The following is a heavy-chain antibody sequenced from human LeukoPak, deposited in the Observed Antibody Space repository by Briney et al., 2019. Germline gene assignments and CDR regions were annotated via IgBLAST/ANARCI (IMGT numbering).Heavy chain of an antibody. V-gene: IGHV1-3*01. CDR2: INAGNGNT. J-gene: IGHJ4*02. CDR3: ARQRRYCSGDNCYQRTFDY. Sequence: ASVKVSCKASGYTFTSYAMHWVRQAPGQRLEWMGWINAGNGNTKYSQKFQGRVTITRDTSASTAYMELSSLRSEDTAVYYCARQRRYCSGDNCYQRTFDYWGQGTLVTVSS. CDR1: GYTFTSYA. D-gene: IGHD2-15*01.